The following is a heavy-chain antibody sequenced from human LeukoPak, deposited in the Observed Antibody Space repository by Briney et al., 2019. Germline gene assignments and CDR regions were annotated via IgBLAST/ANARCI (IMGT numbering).Heavy chain of an antibody. CDR2: IIPIFGTA. CDR1: GGTFTSYA. V-gene: IGHV1-69*05. J-gene: IGHJ3*02. CDR3: ARLDAFDI. Sequence: SGKVSCKASGGTFTSYAISWVRHAPGQGLEWMGGIIPIFGTANYAQKFQGRVTITTDESTSTAYMDLLRSEDTAVYYCARLDAFDIWGQGTMVTVSS.